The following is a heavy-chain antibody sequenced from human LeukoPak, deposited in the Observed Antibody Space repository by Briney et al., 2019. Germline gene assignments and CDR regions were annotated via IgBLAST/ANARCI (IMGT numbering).Heavy chain of an antibody. CDR1: GGSISSGSYY. CDR3: ARDELLRDAFDI. Sequence: SETLSLTCTVSGGSISSGSYYWSWIRQPAGKGLEWIGRIYTSGSTNYNPSLKSRVTISVDTSKNQFSLKLNSVTAADTAVYYCARDELLRDAFDIWGQGTMVTVSS. V-gene: IGHV4-61*02. D-gene: IGHD1-7*01. CDR2: IYTSGST. J-gene: IGHJ3*02.